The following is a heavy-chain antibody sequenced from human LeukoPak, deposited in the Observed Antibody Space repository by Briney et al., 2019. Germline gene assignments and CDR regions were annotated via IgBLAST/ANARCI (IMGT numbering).Heavy chain of an antibody. D-gene: IGHD2-2*01. J-gene: IGHJ6*02. CDR2: IYYSGST. CDR1: GGSISSSSYY. V-gene: IGHV4-39*07. CDR3: ARDTGHQLSRRNYYAMDV. Sequence: SETLSLTCTVSGGSISSSSYYWGWIRQPPGKGLEWLGCIYYSGSTYYNPSLKSRVTISVDTSKNQFSLKVSSVTAADTAVYYCARDTGHQLSRRNYYAMDVWGQGTTVTVSS.